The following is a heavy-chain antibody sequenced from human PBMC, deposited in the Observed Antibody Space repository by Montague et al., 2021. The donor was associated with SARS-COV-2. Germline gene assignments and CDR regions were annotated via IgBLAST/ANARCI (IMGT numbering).Heavy chain of an antibody. J-gene: IGHJ4*02. Sequence: SLRLSCAASGFTFRSYALHWVRQAPGKGPGWVAVISYNGRNKQFGDSVKGRATISRDNSKNTLYLQVDSLRTDDTAVYYCAREPKPVGYSYGYTFFDYWGQGTLVTVSS. V-gene: IGHV3-30*03. CDR2: ISYNGRNK. D-gene: IGHD5-18*01. CDR3: AREPKPVGYSYGYTFFDY. CDR1: GFTFRSYA.